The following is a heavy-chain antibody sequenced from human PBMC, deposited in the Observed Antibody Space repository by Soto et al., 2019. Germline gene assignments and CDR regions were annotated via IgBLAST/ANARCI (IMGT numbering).Heavy chain of an antibody. V-gene: IGHV4-39*02. D-gene: IGHD6-13*01. Sequence: PSETLSLTCTVSGGSISSSSYYWGWIRQPPGKGLEWIGSIYYSGSTYYNPSLKSRVTISVDTSKNQFSLKLSSVTAADTAVYYCARDRRYSSSWYGPHWFDPWGQGTLVTVSS. CDR2: IYYSGST. J-gene: IGHJ5*02. CDR3: ARDRRYSSSWYGPHWFDP. CDR1: GGSISSSSYY.